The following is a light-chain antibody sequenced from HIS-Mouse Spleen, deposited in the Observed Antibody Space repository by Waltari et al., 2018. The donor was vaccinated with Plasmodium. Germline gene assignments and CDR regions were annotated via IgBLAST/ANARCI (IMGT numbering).Light chain of an antibody. J-gene: IGKJ4*01. V-gene: IGKV3-15*01. CDR3: QQYNNWPPLT. CDR1: QSVSSN. Sequence: EIVMTQSPPTLSVSPGERATLSCRASQSVSSNLAWYQQKPCQAPRLLIYGASTRATGIPARVSGSGSGTEFTLTISSMQSEDFAVYYCQQYNNWPPLTFGGGTKVEIK. CDR2: GAS.